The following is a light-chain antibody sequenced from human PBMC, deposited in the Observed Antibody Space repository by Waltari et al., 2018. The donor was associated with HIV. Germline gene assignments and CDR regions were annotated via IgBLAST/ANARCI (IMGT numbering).Light chain of an antibody. Sequence: QSVLTQPPSASGPPGQRVTISCSGSTSNIGTNTVNWYQQLPGTAPKLLIYSDHQRPSGVPGRFSGSKSDTSASLAISGLQSDDEANYYCATWDDSLNGPLFGGGTKLTVL. J-gene: IGLJ2*01. CDR3: ATWDDSLNGPL. V-gene: IGLV1-44*01. CDR1: TSNIGTNT. CDR2: SDH.